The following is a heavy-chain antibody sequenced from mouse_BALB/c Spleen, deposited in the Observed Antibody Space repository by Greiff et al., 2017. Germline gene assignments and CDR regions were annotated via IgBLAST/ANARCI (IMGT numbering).Heavy chain of an antibody. D-gene: IGHD1-1*01. CDR3: ARGYYGSSDAMDY. V-gene: IGHV5-9-4*01. CDR2: ISSGGSYT. J-gene: IGHJ4*01. Sequence: EVQGVESGGGLVKPGGSLKLSCAASGFTFSSYAMSWVRQSPEKRLEWVAEISSGGSYTYYPDTVKGRVTISRDNAKNTLYLEMSSLRSEDTAMYYCARGYYGSSDAMDYWGQGTSVTVSS. CDR1: GFTFSSYA.